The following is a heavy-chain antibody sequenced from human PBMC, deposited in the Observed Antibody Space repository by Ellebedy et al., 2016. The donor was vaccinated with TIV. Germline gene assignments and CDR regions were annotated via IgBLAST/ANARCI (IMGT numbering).Heavy chain of an antibody. CDR2: IIPLFGTA. Sequence: SVKVSCXASGDTFSSSGISWVRQAPGQGLEWMGGIIPLFGTASHSQKFQGRLSITADESTTSVYMELSSLRFDDTAVYYCARDPRHKWGNFDNWGQGTLVTVSS. J-gene: IGHJ4*02. V-gene: IGHV1-69*13. CDR1: GDTFSSSG. CDR3: ARDPRHKWGNFDN. D-gene: IGHD2-8*01.